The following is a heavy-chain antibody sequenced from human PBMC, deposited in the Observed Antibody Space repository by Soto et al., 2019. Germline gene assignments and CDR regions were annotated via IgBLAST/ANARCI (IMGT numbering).Heavy chain of an antibody. V-gene: IGHV3-11*01. D-gene: IGHD2-8*02. J-gene: IGHJ6*02. CDR1: GFAFSGYY. CDR2: INGGGTTL. CDR3: ARARPDIVMVVGETPGYYGMDV. Sequence: GGSLRLSCEASGFAFSGYYMSWIRQAPGKGLEWVSYINGGGTTLYYADPVKGRFTVSRDNAKNSLYLEMKSLRVDDTALYFCARARPDIVMVVGETPGYYGMDVWGQGTTVTVS.